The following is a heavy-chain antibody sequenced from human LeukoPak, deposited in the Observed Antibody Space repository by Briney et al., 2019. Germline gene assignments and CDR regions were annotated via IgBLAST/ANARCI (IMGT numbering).Heavy chain of an antibody. J-gene: IGHJ4*02. V-gene: IGHV3-48*04. CDR1: GFTFSSYS. D-gene: IGHD1-1*01. CDR3: ARGWNDPRFDY. Sequence: GGSLRLSCAASGFTFSSYSMNWVRQAPGKGLEWVSYISSSGSTIYYADSVKGRFTISRDNAKNSLYLQMNSLRAEDTAVYYCARGWNDPRFDYWGQGTLVTVSS. CDR2: ISSSGSTI.